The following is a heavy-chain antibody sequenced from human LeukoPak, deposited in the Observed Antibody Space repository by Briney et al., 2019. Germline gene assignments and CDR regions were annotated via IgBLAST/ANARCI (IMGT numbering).Heavy chain of an antibody. CDR2: LNSDGIST. Sequence: PGGSLRLSCAASGFTFTSYWMHWVRQAPGKGLVWVSRLNSDGISTRYADSVKGRFTISRDNAKSTLYLQMNSLRAEDTAVYYCTRGVNGDSRFDPWGQGTLVTVSS. J-gene: IGHJ5*02. D-gene: IGHD4-17*01. V-gene: IGHV3-74*01. CDR3: TRGVNGDSRFDP. CDR1: GFTFTSYW.